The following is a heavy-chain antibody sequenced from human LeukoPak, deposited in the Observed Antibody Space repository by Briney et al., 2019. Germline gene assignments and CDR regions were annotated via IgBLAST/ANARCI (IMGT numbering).Heavy chain of an antibody. J-gene: IGHJ5*02. D-gene: IGHD3-22*01. CDR1: GDSISSGHY. CDR2: IHHSGST. V-gene: IGHV4-38-2*02. Sequence: PSETLSLTCTVSGDSISSGHYWDWIRQPPGRGLEWIGSIHHSGSTWYNPSLKSRVTTSLDTSQTQISLRVTSVTAADTAVYYCARGTDYYDSSGWLDPWGQGTLVTVSS. CDR3: ARGTDYYDSSGWLDP.